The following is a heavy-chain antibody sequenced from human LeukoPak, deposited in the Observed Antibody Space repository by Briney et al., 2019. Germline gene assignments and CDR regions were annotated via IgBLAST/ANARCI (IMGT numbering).Heavy chain of an antibody. V-gene: IGHV4-30-4*01. CDR2: IYYSGST. CDR1: GGSISSGDYY. CDR3: AGGLQWLAHDC. Sequence: SETLSLTCTVSGGSISSGDYYWSWIRQPPGKGLEWIGYIYYSGSTYYNPSLKSRVTISVDTSKNQFSLKLSSVTAADTAMYYCAGGLQWLAHDCWGQGTLVTVSS. D-gene: IGHD6-19*01. J-gene: IGHJ4*02.